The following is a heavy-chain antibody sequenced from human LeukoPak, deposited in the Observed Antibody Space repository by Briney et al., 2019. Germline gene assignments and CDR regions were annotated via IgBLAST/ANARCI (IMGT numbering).Heavy chain of an antibody. CDR1: GYTFTSYG. D-gene: IGHD5-12*01. J-gene: IGHJ4*02. CDR2: ISGYNGNT. CDR3: ARDQGIVATSSFDY. V-gene: IGHV1-18*01. Sequence: GASVKVSCKASGYTFTSYGISWVRQAPGQGLEWMGWISGYNGNTNYAQKLQGRVTMTTDTSTSTAYMELRSLRSDDTAVYYCARDQGIVATSSFDYWGQGTLVTVSS.